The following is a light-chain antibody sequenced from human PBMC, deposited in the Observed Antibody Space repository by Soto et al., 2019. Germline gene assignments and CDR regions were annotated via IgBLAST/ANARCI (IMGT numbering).Light chain of an antibody. CDR3: QQRSNWPPT. CDR2: DAS. V-gene: IGKV3-11*01. Sequence: DIVLTQSPATLSLSPWERATISSRASQSVSSYLAWYQQKPGQAPRLLIYDASTMATGIPARFSGSGSGTDFTLTISSLQPEDFAVYYCQQRSNWPPTFGQGTRLEIK. CDR1: QSVSSY. J-gene: IGKJ5*01.